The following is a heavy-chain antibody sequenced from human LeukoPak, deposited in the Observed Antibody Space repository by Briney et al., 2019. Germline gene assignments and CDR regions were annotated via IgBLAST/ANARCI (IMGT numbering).Heavy chain of an antibody. J-gene: IGHJ4*02. V-gene: IGHV4-4*07. CDR2: IYNSGTT. CDR1: GGSISSYY. Sequence: SETLSLTCTVSGGSISSYYWSWVRQPAGKGLEWIGRIYNSGTTNYNPSLKGRVTMSVDTSKDQFSLKLNSVTAADTAVYYCARGAPSDYWGQGTLVTVSS. CDR3: ARGAPSDY.